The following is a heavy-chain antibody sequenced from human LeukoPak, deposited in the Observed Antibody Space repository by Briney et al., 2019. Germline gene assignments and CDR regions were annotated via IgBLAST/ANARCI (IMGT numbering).Heavy chain of an antibody. CDR2: INSDGSST. V-gene: IGHV3-74*01. J-gene: IGHJ5*02. CDR1: GFTFSSYW. Sequence: GGSRRLSCAASGFTFSSYWMHWVRQVPGKGLVWVSRINSDGSSTRYADSVKGRFTISRDNAKNTLYLQMNSLRAEDTAVYYCARDTPGYSSSWDNWFGPGAREPWSPSPQ. CDR3: ARDTPGYSSSWDNWFGP. D-gene: IGHD6-13*01.